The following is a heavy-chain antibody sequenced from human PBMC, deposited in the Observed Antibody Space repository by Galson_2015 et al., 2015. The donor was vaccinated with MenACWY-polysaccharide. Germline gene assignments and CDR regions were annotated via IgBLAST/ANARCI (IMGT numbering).Heavy chain of an antibody. CDR1: GYTFTNYW. Sequence: QSGAEVKKPGESLTISCKGSGYTFTNYWIGWVRQVPGKGLEWMGIIWPGDSDTRYSPSFQGQVTMSVDRSIGTAYLQWSSLKSSDTAMSYFARHFSYEGSGFDYFADYWGQGTLVAVSS. CDR2: IWPGDSDT. J-gene: IGHJ4*02. CDR3: ARHFSYEGSGFDYFADY. D-gene: IGHD3-22*01. V-gene: IGHV5-51*01.